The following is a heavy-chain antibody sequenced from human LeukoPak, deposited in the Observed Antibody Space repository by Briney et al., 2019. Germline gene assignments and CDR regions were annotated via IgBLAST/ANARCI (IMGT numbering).Heavy chain of an antibody. Sequence: PSQTLSLTCTVSGGSISSGGYYWSWIRQHPGKGLEWIGYIYYSGSTYYNPSLKSRVTISVDTSKNQFSLKLSSVTAADTAVYYCARGVLWFGESTVVDYWGQGTLVTVSS. V-gene: IGHV4-31*03. J-gene: IGHJ4*02. CDR3: ARGVLWFGESTVVDY. CDR2: IYYSGST. CDR1: GGSISSGGYY. D-gene: IGHD3-10*01.